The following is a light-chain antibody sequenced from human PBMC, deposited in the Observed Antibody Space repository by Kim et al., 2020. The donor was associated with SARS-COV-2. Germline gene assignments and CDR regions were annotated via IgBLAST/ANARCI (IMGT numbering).Light chain of an antibody. Sequence: GQSITISCTGTSSDVGGYNYVSWYHHHPGQAPKLMIYAVSKRPSGVSNRFSGSKSGNTASLTISGLQAEDEADYYCISSTNSNTVIFGGGTKLTVL. CDR3: ISSTNSNTVI. J-gene: IGLJ2*01. CDR2: AVS. CDR1: SSDVGGYNY. V-gene: IGLV2-14*03.